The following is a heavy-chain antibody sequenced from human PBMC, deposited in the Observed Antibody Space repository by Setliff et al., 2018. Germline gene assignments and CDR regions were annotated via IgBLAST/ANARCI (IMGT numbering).Heavy chain of an antibody. V-gene: IGHV3-74*01. CDR3: ARDTKSSLDY. D-gene: IGHD1-1*01. Sequence: GGSLRLSCAASGFTFSIYWVHWVRQAPGKGLGWVSRINSGGSATSYADSVKGRFTISRDNAKNTLYLQMNSLRAEATAVYYCARDTKSSLDYWGQGTLVTVSS. CDR1: GFTFSIYW. J-gene: IGHJ4*02. CDR2: INSGGSAT.